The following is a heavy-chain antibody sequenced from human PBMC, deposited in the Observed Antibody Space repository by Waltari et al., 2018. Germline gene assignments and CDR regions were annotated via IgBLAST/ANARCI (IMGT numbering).Heavy chain of an antibody. CDR1: GFTFSAYY. Sequence: QVQLVESGGGLVKPGGSLRLSCAASGFTFSAYYMIWIRQAPGKGLEWVSYISGSGSTIYYADSVKGRFTISRDNAKNSLYLQMHSLRAEDRAVYYCARERIGGYDWDYWGQGTLVTVSS. J-gene: IGHJ4*02. CDR2: ISGSGSTI. V-gene: IGHV3-11*01. D-gene: IGHD5-12*01. CDR3: ARERIGGYDWDY.